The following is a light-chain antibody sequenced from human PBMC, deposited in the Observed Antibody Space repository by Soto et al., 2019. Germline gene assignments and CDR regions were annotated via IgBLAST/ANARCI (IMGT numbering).Light chain of an antibody. V-gene: IGKV3-15*01. Sequence: EIVMTQSPVTLSVSPGERATLSCRASQSVNTDLAWYQQKPGQAPRLLIFGASTRATGIPPRFSGSGSGTEFTLAISSLQSEDFAVYYCQHYNKWPPTWTFGQGTKVDIK. CDR3: QHYNKWPPTWT. J-gene: IGKJ1*01. CDR2: GAS. CDR1: QSVNTD.